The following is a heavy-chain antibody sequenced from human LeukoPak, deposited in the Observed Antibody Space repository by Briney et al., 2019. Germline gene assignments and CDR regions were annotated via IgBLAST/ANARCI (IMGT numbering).Heavy chain of an antibody. CDR2: ISSSSSII. Sequence: GGSLRLSCAASGITFSSYSMNWVRQAPGKGLEWVSYISSSSSIIYYADSVKGRFTISRDNAMNSLYLQMNSLRDEDTAVYYCARDPDSSEVYWGQGTLVTVSS. J-gene: IGHJ4*02. D-gene: IGHD3-22*01. V-gene: IGHV3-48*02. CDR1: GITFSSYS. CDR3: ARDPDSSEVY.